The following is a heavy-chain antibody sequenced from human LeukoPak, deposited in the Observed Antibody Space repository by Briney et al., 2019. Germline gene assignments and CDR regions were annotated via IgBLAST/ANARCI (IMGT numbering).Heavy chain of an antibody. Sequence: SVKVSCKASGGTFSSYAISWVRQAPGQGLEWMGGIIPIFGTANYAQKFQRRVTITADESTSTAYMGLSSRRSEDTAVYYCARASIAARPLDYWGQGTLVTVSS. CDR2: IIPIFGTA. CDR1: GGTFSSYA. D-gene: IGHD6-6*01. J-gene: IGHJ4*02. CDR3: ARASIAARPLDY. V-gene: IGHV1-69*13.